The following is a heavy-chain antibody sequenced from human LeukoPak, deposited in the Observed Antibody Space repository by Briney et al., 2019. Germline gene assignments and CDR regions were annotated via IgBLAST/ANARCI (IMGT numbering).Heavy chain of an antibody. CDR1: GYSISSGHY. CDR2: TFHSGST. D-gene: IGHD2-15*01. CDR3: APQYCSGGSCYEYYFDY. Sequence: SETLSLTCTVSGYSISSGHYWGWIRQTPGKGLEWIATTFHSGSTYYNPSLKSRVTISVDTSKNQFSLKLSSVTAADTAVYYCAPQYCSGGSCYEYYFDYWGQGTLVTVSS. V-gene: IGHV4-38-2*02. J-gene: IGHJ4*02.